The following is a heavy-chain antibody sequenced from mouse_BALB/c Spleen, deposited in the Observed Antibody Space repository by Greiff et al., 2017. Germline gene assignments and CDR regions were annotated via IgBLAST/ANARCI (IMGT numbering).Heavy chain of an antibody. D-gene: IGHD1-1*01. CDR3: ARDYGRGPWFAY. CDR1: GFTFSSYG. CDR2: ISSGGSYT. V-gene: IGHV5-6*01. J-gene: IGHJ3*01. Sequence: EVKLVESGGDLVKPGGSLKLSCAASGFTFSSYGMSWVRQTPDKRLEWVATISSGGSYTYYPDSVKGRFTISRDNAKNTLYLQMSSLKSEDTAMYYGARDYGRGPWFAYWGQGTLVTVSA.